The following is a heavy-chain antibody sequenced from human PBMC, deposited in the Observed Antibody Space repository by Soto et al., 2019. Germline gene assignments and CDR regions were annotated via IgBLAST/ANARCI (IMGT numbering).Heavy chain of an antibody. CDR3: ARVKRIVVVVAATPYYYYGMDV. D-gene: IGHD2-15*01. CDR1: GGSFSGYY. V-gene: IGHV4-34*01. CDR2: INHSGST. J-gene: IGHJ6*02. Sequence: GTLSLTCAVYGGSFSGYYWSGIRQPAGKGLEWIGEINHSGSTNYNPSLKSRVTISVDTSKNQFSLKLSSATAADTAVYYCARVKRIVVVVAATPYYYYGMDVWGQGTTVTVSS.